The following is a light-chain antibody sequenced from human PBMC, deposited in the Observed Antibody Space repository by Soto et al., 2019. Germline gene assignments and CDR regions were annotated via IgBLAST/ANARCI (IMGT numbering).Light chain of an antibody. CDR2: GVT. CDR3: VSYTTSSSTPYV. Sequence: QSVMTQPASVSWSRGRSITISCSGTSSDGGVYNYVSWYQLHPGKAPKLMIFGVTNRPSGVSDRFSGSKSGNTAPLAISGLQADDEADYYCVSYTTSSSTPYVFGTGTKVTVL. J-gene: IGLJ1*01. V-gene: IGLV2-14*01. CDR1: SSDGGVYNY.